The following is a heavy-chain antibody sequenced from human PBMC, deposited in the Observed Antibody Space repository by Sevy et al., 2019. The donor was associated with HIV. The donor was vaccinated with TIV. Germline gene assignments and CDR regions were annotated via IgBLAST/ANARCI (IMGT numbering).Heavy chain of an antibody. Sequence: QSQTISLTCAISGDSVSSNSAAWNWIRQSPSRGLEWLGRTYYRSKWYNDYAVSVKSRISINPDTSKNQFSLQLNSVTPEDTAVYFCATGIPEWELGGHWFDPWGQGTLVTVSS. CDR3: ATGIPEWELGGHWFDP. V-gene: IGHV6-1*01. J-gene: IGHJ5*02. CDR1: GDSVSSNSAA. D-gene: IGHD1-26*01. CDR2: TYYRSKWYN.